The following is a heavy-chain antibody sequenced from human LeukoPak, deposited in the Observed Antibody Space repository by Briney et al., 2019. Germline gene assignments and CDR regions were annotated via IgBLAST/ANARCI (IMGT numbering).Heavy chain of an antibody. CDR1: GASITTGAYY. Sequence: SQTLSLTCTVSGASITTGAYYWTYIRQSPGKDLEWIGYIYHGGSTYYNPSLKSRVTISIDRPKNQFSLRLTSVTAADMAVYYCARINYYGSGLDLWGQGALVTVSS. CDR3: ARINYYGSGLDL. V-gene: IGHV4-30-2*06. CDR2: IYHGGST. D-gene: IGHD3-10*01. J-gene: IGHJ5*02.